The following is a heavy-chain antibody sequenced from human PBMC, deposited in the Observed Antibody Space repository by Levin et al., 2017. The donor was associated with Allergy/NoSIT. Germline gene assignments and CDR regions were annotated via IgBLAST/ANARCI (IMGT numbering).Heavy chain of an antibody. CDR3: AGDYDIVPTTAFDY. D-gene: IGHD5-12*01. Sequence: ASVKVSCKASGYTFTSYGISWVRQAPGQGLEWMGWISAHNGNTNYAQKLQGRVTMTTDTSTPTAYMELRSLRSDDTAVYYCAGDYDIVPTTAFDYWGQGTLVTVSS. V-gene: IGHV1-18*01. J-gene: IGHJ4*02. CDR2: ISAHNGNT. CDR1: GYTFTSYG.